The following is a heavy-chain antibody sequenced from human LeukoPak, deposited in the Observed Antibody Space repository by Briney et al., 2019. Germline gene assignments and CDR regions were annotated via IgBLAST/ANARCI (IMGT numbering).Heavy chain of an antibody. D-gene: IGHD3-9*01. V-gene: IGHV3-30*02. CDR2: IRYDGRNK. J-gene: IGHJ4*02. CDR3: AKGGKYDILTGFPRSRLLGDY. Sequence: GGSLRLSCAASGFTFSNYGMHWVRQAPGKGLEWVAFIRYDGRNKYYADSVKGRFTISRDNSKNTPYLQMNSLRIEDTAVYYCAKGGKYDILTGFPRSRLLGDYWGQGTLVTVSS. CDR1: GFTFSNYG.